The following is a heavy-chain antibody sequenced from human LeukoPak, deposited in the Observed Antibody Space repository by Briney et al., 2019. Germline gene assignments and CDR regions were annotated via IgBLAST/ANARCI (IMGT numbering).Heavy chain of an antibody. CDR2: IIPIFGTA. J-gene: IGHJ6*02. CDR3: ARGPVRVVDCSGGSCYSEVYYYYGMDV. Sequence: EASVKVSCKASGGTFSSYAISWVRQAPGQGLEWMGGIIPIFGTANYAQKFQGRVTITADESTSTAYMELSSLRSEDTAVYYCARGPVRVVDCSGGSCYSEVYYYYGMDVWGQGTTVTVSS. D-gene: IGHD2-15*01. CDR1: GGTFSSYA. V-gene: IGHV1-69*13.